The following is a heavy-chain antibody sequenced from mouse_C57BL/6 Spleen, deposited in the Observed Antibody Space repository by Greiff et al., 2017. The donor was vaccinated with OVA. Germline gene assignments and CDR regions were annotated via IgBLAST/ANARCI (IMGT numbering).Heavy chain of an antibody. Sequence: QVQLQQSGPELVKPGASVKISCKASGYAFSSSWMNWVKQRPGKGLEWIGRIYPGDGDTNYNGKFKGKATLTADKSSSTAYMQLSSLTSEDSAVYFCARFITTVVGDMDYWGQGTSVTVSS. V-gene: IGHV1-82*01. CDR3: ARFITTVVGDMDY. D-gene: IGHD1-1*01. J-gene: IGHJ4*01. CDR2: IYPGDGDT. CDR1: GYAFSSSW.